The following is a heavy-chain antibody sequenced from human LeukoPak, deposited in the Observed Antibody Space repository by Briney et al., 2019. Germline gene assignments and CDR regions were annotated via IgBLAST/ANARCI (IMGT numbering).Heavy chain of an antibody. Sequence: SSETLSLTCTVSGGSISSSSYYWGWIRQPPGKGLEWIGSIYYSGSTYYNPSLKSRVTISVDTSKNQFSLKLSSVTAADTAVYYCARGRYLTTLGGAAAGFLDSWGQGTLVTVSS. D-gene: IGHD6-13*01. CDR1: GGSISSSSYY. V-gene: IGHV4-39*01. J-gene: IGHJ4*02. CDR3: ARGRYLTTLGGAAAGFLDS. CDR2: IYYSGST.